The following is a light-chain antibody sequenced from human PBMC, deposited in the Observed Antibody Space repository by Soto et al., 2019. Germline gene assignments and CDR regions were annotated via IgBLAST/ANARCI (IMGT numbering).Light chain of an antibody. V-gene: IGKV1-39*01. CDR2: AAS. CDR1: QNISNY. J-gene: IGKJ3*01. Sequence: DMQMTQSPSSLSASVGDRVSITCRSSQNISNYLHWYQQRPGKAPQLLIYAASNLRSGVPSRFSGSGSGTDFTLPISSLQSEDFATYYCQQSYSIPRLTFGPGTRVEIK. CDR3: QQSYSIPRLT.